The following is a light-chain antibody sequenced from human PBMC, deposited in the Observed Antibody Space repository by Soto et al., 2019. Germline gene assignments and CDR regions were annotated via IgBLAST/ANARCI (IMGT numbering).Light chain of an antibody. Sequence: DHVMTQSPLSLPVTPGEPASISCRSSQSLLHSNGYNYLDWYLQKPGQSPQLLIYLGSNRSSGVPDRFSGSGSGTDFSLKISRVEAEDVGGYYCMQALQTPRTFGQGTKVEIK. CDR2: LGS. CDR3: MQALQTPRT. V-gene: IGKV2-28*01. CDR1: QSLLHSNGYNY. J-gene: IGKJ1*01.